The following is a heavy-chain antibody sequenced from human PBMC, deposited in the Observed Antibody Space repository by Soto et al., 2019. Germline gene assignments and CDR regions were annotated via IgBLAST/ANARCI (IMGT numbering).Heavy chain of an antibody. Sequence: ASVKVSCKASGYTFSDFDINGLRQASGQGPEWMGWMNANSGDTFFPQRFQGKFNMTWDTSLSTAYMEVGSLTSDDTAIYYCARGNPFNYAGFDVWGQGTTVTVSS. J-gene: IGHJ6*02. CDR1: GYTFSDFD. V-gene: IGHV1-8*01. CDR3: ARGNPFNYAGFDV. CDR2: MNANSGDT. D-gene: IGHD3-16*01.